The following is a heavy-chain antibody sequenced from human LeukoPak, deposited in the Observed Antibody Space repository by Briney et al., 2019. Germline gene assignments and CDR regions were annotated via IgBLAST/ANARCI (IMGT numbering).Heavy chain of an antibody. Sequence: PSQTLSLTCSVSGRSISSGGYSWSWIRQPPGKGLEGLGYIYHSGSTYYNPSLKSRVTISVDRSKNQFSLKLSSVTAGDTAVYYCARGDYYDSSGFRFDPWGQGTWSPSPQ. CDR2: IYHSGST. J-gene: IGHJ5*02. D-gene: IGHD3-22*01. CDR3: ARGDYYDSSGFRFDP. CDR1: GRSISSGGYS. V-gene: IGHV4-30-2*01.